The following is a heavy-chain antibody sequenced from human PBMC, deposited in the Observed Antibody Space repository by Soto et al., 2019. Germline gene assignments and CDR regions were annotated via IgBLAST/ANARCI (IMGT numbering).Heavy chain of an antibody. CDR3: AKVGPHPQTTEAFDWFDP. CDR1: GFTFSSYW. V-gene: IGHV3-7*03. Sequence: PGGSLRLSCAASGFTFSSYWMSWVRQAPGKGLEWVANIKQDGSEKYYVDSVKGRFTISRDNAKNSLYLQMNSLRADDTAVYYCAKVGPHPQTTEAFDWFDPWGQGTLVTVSS. J-gene: IGHJ5*02. CDR2: IKQDGSEK. D-gene: IGHD3-3*02.